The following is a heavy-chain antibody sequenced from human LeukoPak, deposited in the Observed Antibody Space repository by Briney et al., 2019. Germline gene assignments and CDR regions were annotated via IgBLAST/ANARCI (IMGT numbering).Heavy chain of an antibody. CDR2: IYPDDSDT. CDR1: GYSFTTYW. J-gene: IGHJ5*02. D-gene: IGHD1-26*01. CDR3: ARRSGRNGDSWFDP. Sequence: GESLKISCRGSGYSFTTYWIGWVRQMPGKGLVWMGIIYPDDSDTRYSPSFQGQVTISADKSISAAYLQWSSLKASDTAMYYCARRSGRNGDSWFDPWGQGTLVTVSS. V-gene: IGHV5-51*01.